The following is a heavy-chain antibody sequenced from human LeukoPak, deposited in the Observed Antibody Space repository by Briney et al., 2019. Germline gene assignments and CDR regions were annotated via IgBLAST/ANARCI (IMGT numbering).Heavy chain of an antibody. V-gene: IGHV4-30-4*01. CDR3: ASYYGDSSLVDY. J-gene: IGHJ4*02. D-gene: IGHD4-17*01. CDR2: IYYSGST. Sequence: SQTLSLTCTVSGGSISSCDYYWSWIRQPPGKGLEWIGYIYYSGSTYYNPSLESPVTISVNTSKNQFSLKLSSVTAADTAVYYCASYYGDSSLVDYWGQGTLVTVSS. CDR1: GGSISSCDYY.